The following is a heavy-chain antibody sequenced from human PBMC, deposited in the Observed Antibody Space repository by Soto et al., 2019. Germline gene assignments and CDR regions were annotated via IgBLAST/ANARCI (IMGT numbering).Heavy chain of an antibody. CDR3: ARRHSGSFTY. V-gene: IGHV4-61*01. J-gene: IGHJ4*02. CDR1: GGSVSSDRNY. CDR2: ISYSGST. D-gene: IGHD1-26*01. Sequence: PSETLSLPCTVSGGSVSSDRNYWSWIRQSPGKELEWIGYISYSGSTSYNPSLKSRVTISIDMSTNQFSLKLSSVTAADTAIYYCARRHSGSFTYWGQGILVTVSS.